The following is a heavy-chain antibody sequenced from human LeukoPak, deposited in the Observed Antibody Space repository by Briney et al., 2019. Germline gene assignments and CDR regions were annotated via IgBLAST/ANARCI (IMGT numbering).Heavy chain of an antibody. Sequence: SETLPLTCTVSGGSITSSGYYWGWIRQPPGKGLEGIGTIYYTGSTSYNPSLKSRVTISVDTSKNQLSLSLTSVTAADTAVYYCMRHVGATDPGYYYYGMDVWGQGTTVTVSS. V-gene: IGHV4-39*01. CDR2: IYYTGST. J-gene: IGHJ6*02. CDR1: GGSITSSGYY. D-gene: IGHD3-22*01. CDR3: MRHVGATDPGYYYYGMDV.